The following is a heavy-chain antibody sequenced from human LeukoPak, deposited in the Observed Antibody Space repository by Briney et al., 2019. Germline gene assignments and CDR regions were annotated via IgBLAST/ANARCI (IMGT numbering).Heavy chain of an antibody. CDR1: GFAFSSSS. V-gene: IGHV3-23*01. Sequence: GGSLRLSCATSGFAFSSSSMSGVRQAPGQGLDWVSTISGAGGSSSYAASVKGRFTISRDNSMNSVSLQMSSLRREDTAIYYCTKDDSSSWYDYFFDYWGQGTLVTV. CDR2: ISGAGGSS. D-gene: IGHD3-22*01. J-gene: IGHJ4*02. CDR3: TKDDSSSWYDYFFDY.